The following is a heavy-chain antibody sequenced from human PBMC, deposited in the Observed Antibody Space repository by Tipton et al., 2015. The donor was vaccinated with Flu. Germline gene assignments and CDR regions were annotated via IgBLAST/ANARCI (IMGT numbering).Heavy chain of an antibody. Sequence: GLVKPSETLSLICAVSDYSISSGYYWGWIRQPPGKGLEWIGCISHSGRTYYNPSLKSRVTISVDTAKNQFSQRLSSVTAADTAVYYCARSIYYYGSGSSDYWGQGTLVTVSS. D-gene: IGHD3-10*01. CDR2: ISHSGRT. V-gene: IGHV4-38-2*01. J-gene: IGHJ4*02. CDR3: ARSIYYYGSGSSDY. CDR1: DYSISSGYY.